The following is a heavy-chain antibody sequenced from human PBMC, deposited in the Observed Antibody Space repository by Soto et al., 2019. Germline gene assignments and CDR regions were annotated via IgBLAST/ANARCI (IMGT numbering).Heavy chain of an antibody. CDR1: GGSISSSSYY. Sequence: SETLSLTCTVSGGSISSSSYYWGWIRQPPGKGLEWIGSIYYSGSTYYNPSLKSRVTISVDTSKNQFSLKLSSVTAADTAVYYCARGSEYQLPHSYFDYWGQGTLVTVSS. CDR2: IYYSGST. V-gene: IGHV4-39*01. J-gene: IGHJ4*02. D-gene: IGHD2-2*01. CDR3: ARGSEYQLPHSYFDY.